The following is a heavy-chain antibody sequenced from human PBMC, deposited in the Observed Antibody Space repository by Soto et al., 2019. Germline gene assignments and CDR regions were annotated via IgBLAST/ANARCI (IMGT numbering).Heavy chain of an antibody. J-gene: IGHJ4*02. V-gene: IGHV3-66*01. D-gene: IGHD6-13*01. CDR2: IYGGGDT. Sequence: EVQLVESGGGLVQPGGSLRLSCAASGLTVSSNYMSWVRQAPGKGLEWVSVIYGGGDTYYADSVQGRFTISRYISKNTLYLQMNSRRGDGTAGYYCAAPDTSSWYMGFDYWGQGTLVTVSS. CDR1: GLTVSSNY. CDR3: AAPDTSSWYMGFDY.